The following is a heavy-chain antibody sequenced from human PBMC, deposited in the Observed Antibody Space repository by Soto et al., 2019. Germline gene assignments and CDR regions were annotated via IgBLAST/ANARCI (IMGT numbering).Heavy chain of an antibody. Sequence: QVTLRESGPVLVKPTETLTLTCNVSGFSLTTGRMGVSWIRQPPGKAREWLAHIFSDAERSYSRSLQGRLTVSTVGSGSHVVLAMTNMDPVDTGTYFCVRMNAESYSSYYAMDVWGQGTTVTVSS. D-gene: IGHD3-10*01. CDR2: IFSDAER. CDR1: GFSLTTGRMG. CDR3: VRMNAESYSSYYAMDV. J-gene: IGHJ6*02. V-gene: IGHV2-26*01.